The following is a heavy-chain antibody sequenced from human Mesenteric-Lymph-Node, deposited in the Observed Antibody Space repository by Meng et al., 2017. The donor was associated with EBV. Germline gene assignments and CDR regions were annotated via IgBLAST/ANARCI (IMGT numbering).Heavy chain of an antibody. J-gene: IGHJ4*02. V-gene: IGHV1-69*01. D-gene: IGHD1-26*01. Sequence: QGELVQSGAEVKKPGSSVKVSGKASGDTISSYAISWVRQAPGQGLEWMGGIIPMYPSVSYSQKFQGRVTLSADESTSTVYMELRSLTSEDTAVYYCARDPRSPPGGTFWGQGTLVTVSS. CDR2: IIPMYPSV. CDR1: GDTISSYA. CDR3: ARDPRSPPGGTF.